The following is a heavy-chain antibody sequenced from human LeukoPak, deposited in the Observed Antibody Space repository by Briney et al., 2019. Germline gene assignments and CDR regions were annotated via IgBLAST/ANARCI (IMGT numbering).Heavy chain of an antibody. Sequence: PGGSLRLSCTTSGFTFSNYGMNWVRQGPGKGLEWVSTISGDGTSTDYADSVKGRSSISRDNSKNVLYLQLNSLRAEDTAVYYCAKDLPLFSADAFDLWGPGTLVTVSS. CDR3: AKDLPLFSADAFDL. D-gene: IGHD2/OR15-2a*01. J-gene: IGHJ3*01. CDR2: ISGDGTST. CDR1: GFTFSNYG. V-gene: IGHV3-23*01.